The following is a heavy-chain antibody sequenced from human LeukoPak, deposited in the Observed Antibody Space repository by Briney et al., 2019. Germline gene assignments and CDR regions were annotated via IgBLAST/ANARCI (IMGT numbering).Heavy chain of an antibody. J-gene: IGHJ4*02. CDR2: ISSSSSFI. CDR1: GLNYSSYS. Sequence: GGSLRLFCAGSGLNYSSYSMSWARQASWKGLEFVSSISSSSSFIYYADAVKGRFTITRDNAKKSLSLKMNGLGADDTAVYYCARGYSSSWYLDWGQGTLVTVSS. V-gene: IGHV3-21*01. CDR3: ARGYSSSWYLD. D-gene: IGHD6-13*01.